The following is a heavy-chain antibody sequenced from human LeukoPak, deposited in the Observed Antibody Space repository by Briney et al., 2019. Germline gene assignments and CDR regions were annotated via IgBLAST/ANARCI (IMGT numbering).Heavy chain of an antibody. CDR3: VRGDTAMVDY. J-gene: IGHJ4*02. CDR2: ISSSDSTI. CDR1: GFTLSSYE. V-gene: IGHV3-48*03. Sequence: GGSLRLSCAASGFTLSSYEMNWVRQAPGKGLEWVSYISSSDSTIYYADSVKGRFTISRDNAKNSLFLQMNSLRVEDTAVYYCVRGDTAMVDYWGQGTLVTVSS. D-gene: IGHD5-18*01.